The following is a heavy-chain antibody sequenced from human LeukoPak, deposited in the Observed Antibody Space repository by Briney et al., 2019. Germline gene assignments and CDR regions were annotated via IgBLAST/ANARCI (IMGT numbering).Heavy chain of an antibody. CDR1: GFTFSAYA. Sequence: GGSLRLSCAASGFTFSAYAISWVRQAPGKGLEWVSAISGSGDITYYADSVKGRFTISRVNSKNTLYLQMNRLRAEDTAVYYCAKHDPRRVVITNWFDPWGQGTLVTVSS. CDR2: ISGSGDIT. J-gene: IGHJ5*02. V-gene: IGHV3-23*01. CDR3: AKHDPRRVVITNWFDP. D-gene: IGHD3-22*01.